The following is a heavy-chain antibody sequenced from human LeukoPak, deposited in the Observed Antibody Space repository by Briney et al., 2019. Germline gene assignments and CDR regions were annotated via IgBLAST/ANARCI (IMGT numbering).Heavy chain of an antibody. J-gene: IGHJ4*02. CDR3: AKASEERYSGYDDYLHY. V-gene: IGHV3-9*01. CDR2: ISWNSGSI. CDR1: GFTFDDNA. Sequence: GRSLRLSCAASGFTFDDNAMHWVRQVPGKGLEWVSGISWNSGSIGYADSVKGRFTISRDNAKNSVYLQMNNLRTEDTALYYCAKASEERYSGYDDYLHYWGQGTLVTVSS. D-gene: IGHD5-12*01.